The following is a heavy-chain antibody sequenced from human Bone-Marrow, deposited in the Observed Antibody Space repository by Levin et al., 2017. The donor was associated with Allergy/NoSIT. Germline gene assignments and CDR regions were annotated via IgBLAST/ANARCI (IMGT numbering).Heavy chain of an antibody. CDR3: AKDWLSHTSLKGYCIGGSCYLDS. CDR1: GFIFNNYA. CDR2: ISGNYGRT. Sequence: GGSLRLSCATSGFIFNNYAMSWVRQAPGKGKGLEWVSAISGNYGRTYYADSVKGRFTISRDNSKNTLYLQMNSLRVDDTAVYYCAKDWLSHTSLKGYCIGGSCYLDSWGQGALVTVSS. D-gene: IGHD2-15*01. J-gene: IGHJ4*02. V-gene: IGHV3-23*01.